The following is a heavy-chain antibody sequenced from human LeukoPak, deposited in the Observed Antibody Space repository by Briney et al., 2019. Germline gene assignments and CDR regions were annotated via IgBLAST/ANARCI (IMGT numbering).Heavy chain of an antibody. J-gene: IGHJ4*02. V-gene: IGHV3-64*01. Sequence: GGSLRLSCAASGFTFNSYAMQWVRQAPGKGLEYVSGISSDGGSTYYANSVKGRFIISRDNSKNTVYLQMGRLRAEDMAVYYCARADCSSSSCYTVSYWGQGTLVTVSS. CDR3: ARADCSSSSCYTVSY. D-gene: IGHD2-2*02. CDR2: ISSDGGST. CDR1: GFTFNSYA.